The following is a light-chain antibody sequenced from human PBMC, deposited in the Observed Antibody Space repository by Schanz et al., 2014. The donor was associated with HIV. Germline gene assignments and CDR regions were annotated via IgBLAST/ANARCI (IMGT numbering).Light chain of an antibody. V-gene: IGKV3-20*01. J-gene: IGKJ2*01. CDR1: QSVSSSY. CDR2: GAS. CDR3: QYYGSSYT. Sequence: EIVLTQSPGTLSLSPGEGATLSCRASQSVSSSYLAWYRQKPGQAPRLLIYGASSRATGIPDRFSGSGSGRDFTLTISGLEPEDSAVYYCQYYGSSYTFGQGTKLEIK.